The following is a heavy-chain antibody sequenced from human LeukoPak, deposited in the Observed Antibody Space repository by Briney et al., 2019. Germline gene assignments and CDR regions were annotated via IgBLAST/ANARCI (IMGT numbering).Heavy chain of an antibody. CDR3: ARDRGYTYGENYFDY. V-gene: IGHV3-30-3*01. D-gene: IGHD5-18*01. J-gene: IGHJ4*02. CDR1: GFTFSSYA. Sequence: PGGSLRLSCAASGFTFSSYAMHWVRQAPGKGLEWVALISYDGSNKYYADSVKGRFTISRDNSKNTLYLQMNSLRAEDTAVYYCARDRGYTYGENYFDYWGRGTLVTVSS. CDR2: ISYDGSNK.